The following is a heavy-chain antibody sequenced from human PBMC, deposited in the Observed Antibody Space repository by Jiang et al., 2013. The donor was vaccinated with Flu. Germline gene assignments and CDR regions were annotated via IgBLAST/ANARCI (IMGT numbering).Heavy chain of an antibody. Sequence: VTVSCKASGYTFTGYEMHWMRQAPGQGLQWMGLINPRGGSTNYAQKLQGRVTMTRDTSTNTVYMEVNSLRSEDTAVYYCARVASCGGDCYFFDYWGEGTLVAVSS. CDR3: ARVASCGGDCYFFDY. CDR1: GYTFTGYE. D-gene: IGHD2-21*02. V-gene: IGHV1-46*04. CDR2: INPRGGST. J-gene: IGHJ4*02.